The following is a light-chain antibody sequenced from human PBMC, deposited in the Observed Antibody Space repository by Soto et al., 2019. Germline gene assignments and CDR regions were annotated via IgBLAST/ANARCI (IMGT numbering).Light chain of an antibody. V-gene: IGKV3-15*01. J-gene: IGKJ2*01. CDR3: QQYNNWPFT. CDR2: GAS. Sequence: EIVMTQSPATLSVSPGERATLSCRASQTVTSDLAWYQQKPGQAPRLLIYGASPRATGIPARFSGRGSGTEFTLIISNLQSEDSAVYYCQQYNNWPFTFGQGTKLEI. CDR1: QTVTSD.